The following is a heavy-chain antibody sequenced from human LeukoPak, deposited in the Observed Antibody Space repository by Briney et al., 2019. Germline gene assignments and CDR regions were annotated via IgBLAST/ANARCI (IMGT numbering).Heavy chain of an antibody. D-gene: IGHD2-15*01. CDR3: AKSPGGVVVAATGYFDY. V-gene: IGHV3-23*01. CDR2: ISGSGGST. Sequence: PGGSLRLSCAAPGFTCSSYGMRWVRQAPGKGLEWGSAISGSGGSTYYADSVKGPFTISRDNSKNTLYLQMNTLRAEDTAVYYCAKSPGGVVVAATGYFDYWGQGTLVTVSS. CDR1: GFTCSSYG. J-gene: IGHJ4*03.